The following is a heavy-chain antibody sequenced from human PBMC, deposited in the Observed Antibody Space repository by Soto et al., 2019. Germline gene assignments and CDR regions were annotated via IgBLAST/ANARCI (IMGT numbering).Heavy chain of an antibody. J-gene: IGHJ3*02. Sequence: EVQLLESGGGLVQTGGSLRLSCAASGFTFRSYAMSWVRQAPGKGLEWVSAISGSGGSTFYADSVKGRFTISRDNSKNTLYLQMNSLRAEDTAVYYCAKIPHTSSWYLDAFDIWGQGTMVTVSS. CDR3: AKIPHTSSWYLDAFDI. CDR2: ISGSGGST. CDR1: GFTFRSYA. V-gene: IGHV3-23*01. D-gene: IGHD6-13*01.